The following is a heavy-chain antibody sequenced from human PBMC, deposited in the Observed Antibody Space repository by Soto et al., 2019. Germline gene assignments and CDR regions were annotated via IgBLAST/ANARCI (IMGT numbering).Heavy chain of an antibody. Sequence: QVQLVQSGAEVKKPGASVKVSCKASGYTFTSYYMHWVRQAAGQELEWIGIINPNGGSPRYAQRFHVRVTMTRYTSTSTVYMELSSLRSEDTAVYYCARGHHCTNGVCPKGYYYYYGMDVWGQGTTITVSS. D-gene: IGHD2-8*01. CDR1: GYTFTSYY. J-gene: IGHJ6*02. CDR2: INPNGGSP. V-gene: IGHV1-46*01. CDR3: ARGHHCTNGVCPKGYYYYYGMDV.